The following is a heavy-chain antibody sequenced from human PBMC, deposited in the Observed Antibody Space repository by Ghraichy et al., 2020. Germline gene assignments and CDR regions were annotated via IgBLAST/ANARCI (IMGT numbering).Heavy chain of an antibody. D-gene: IGHD6-19*01. CDR3: AKDHISSGWPSFDH. J-gene: IGHJ4*02. V-gene: IGHV3-23*01. CDR1: GFNFNRFA. Sequence: GESLNISCVGSGFNFNRFAMSWVRQAPGKGLEWVASVNNGGNAYYADSVQGRFTVSRDNSKNMLSLQMGSLRADDTAIYYCAKDHISSGWPSFDHWGQGIPVSVS. CDR2: VNNGGNA.